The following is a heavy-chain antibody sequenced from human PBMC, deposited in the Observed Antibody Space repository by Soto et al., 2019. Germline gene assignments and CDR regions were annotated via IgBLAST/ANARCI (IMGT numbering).Heavy chain of an antibody. Sequence: SVKVSCKVSGGTFSNYAIDWVRLAPGQGLEWMGGIVPIFGTTYYTQKFQGRATIIADNSKSTLYLEMNSLRVDDTAVYYCVKDQDVDLGADIPDAFDVWGQGTKVTVSS. CDR2: IVPIFGTT. J-gene: IGHJ3*01. D-gene: IGHD7-27*01. CDR1: GGTFSNYA. V-gene: IGHV1-69*06. CDR3: VKDQDVDLGADIPDAFDV.